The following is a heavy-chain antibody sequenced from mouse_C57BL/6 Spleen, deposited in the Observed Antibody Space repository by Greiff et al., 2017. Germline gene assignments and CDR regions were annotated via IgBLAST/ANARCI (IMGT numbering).Heavy chain of an antibody. J-gene: IGHJ1*03. Sequence: QVQLQQSDAELVKPGASVKISCKVSGYTFTDHTIHWMKQRPEQGLEWIGYIYPRDGSTKYNEKFKGKATLTADKSSSTAYMQLNSLTSEDSAVYFCARDLDYYGSSWYFDVWGTGTTVTVSS. D-gene: IGHD1-1*01. CDR3: ARDLDYYGSSWYFDV. V-gene: IGHV1-78*01. CDR2: IYPRDGST. CDR1: GYTFTDHT.